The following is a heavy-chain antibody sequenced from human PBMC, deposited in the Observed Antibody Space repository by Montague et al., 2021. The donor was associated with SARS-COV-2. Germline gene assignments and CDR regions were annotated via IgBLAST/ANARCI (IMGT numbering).Heavy chain of an antibody. CDR1: GGSLSSYY. D-gene: IGHD5-18*01. Sequence: SETLSLTCTVSGGSLSSYYWSWIRQPPGKGLEWIGYIYYSGSTNYNPSLKSRVTISVDTSKNQFSLKLSSVTAADTAVYYCARETFSGYSYGRGSYYYYYGMDVWGQGTTVTVSS. V-gene: IGHV4-59*12. CDR2: IYYSGST. J-gene: IGHJ6*02. CDR3: ARETFSGYSYGRGSYYYYYGMDV.